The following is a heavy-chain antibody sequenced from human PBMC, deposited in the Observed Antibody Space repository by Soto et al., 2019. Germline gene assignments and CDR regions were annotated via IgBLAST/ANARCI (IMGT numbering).Heavy chain of an antibody. CDR1: GFTFSNYA. J-gene: IGHJ3*01. V-gene: IGHV3-23*01. CDR3: AKNRRAYYFDSSDAFDL. CDR2: ISDSGGNT. Sequence: EVQLLESGGGLAQPGGSLRLSFAASGFTFSNYAMAWVRQAPGKGLEWVSVISDSGGNTYNADSVRGRFTFSRDNSKNTLYLQMNSLRADDTAVYYCAKNRRAYYFDSSDAFDLWGQGTMVTVSA. D-gene: IGHD3-22*01.